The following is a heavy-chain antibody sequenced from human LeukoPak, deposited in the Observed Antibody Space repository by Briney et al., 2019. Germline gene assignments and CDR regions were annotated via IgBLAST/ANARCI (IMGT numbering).Heavy chain of an antibody. Sequence: AGGSLRLSCAASGFTFSSYSMNWVRQAPGKGLEWVSYISSSGSTIYYADSVKGRFTISRDNAKNSLYLQMNSLRAEDTAVYYCARFGYYYDSSGYYSRDYWGQGTLVTVSS. CDR1: GFTFSSYS. CDR2: ISSSGSTI. D-gene: IGHD3-22*01. CDR3: ARFGYYYDSSGYYSRDY. J-gene: IGHJ4*02. V-gene: IGHV3-48*04.